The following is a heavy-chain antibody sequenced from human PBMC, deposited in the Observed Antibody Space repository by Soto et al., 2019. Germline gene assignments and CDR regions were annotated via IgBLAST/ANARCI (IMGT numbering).Heavy chain of an antibody. CDR1: GFTFGSYA. V-gene: IGHV3-23*01. Sequence: EVQLLESGGGLVQHGESLRLSCAASGFTFGSYAMSWVRQAPGKGLEWVSVISGSDDSTYYADSVKGRFTISRDNSKNTLYLQMNSLRAEDTAVYYCAKRSSSCTFDYWGQGTLVTVSS. D-gene: IGHD6-6*01. CDR3: AKRSSSCTFDY. J-gene: IGHJ4*02. CDR2: ISGSDDST.